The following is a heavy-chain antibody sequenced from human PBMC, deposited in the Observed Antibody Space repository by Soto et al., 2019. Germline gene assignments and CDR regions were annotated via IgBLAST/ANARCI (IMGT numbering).Heavy chain of an antibody. D-gene: IGHD2-15*01. Sequence: GGSLRISCAASGFTFSSYAMSWVRQAPGKGLEWVSAISGSGGSTYYADSVKGRFTISRDNSKNTLYLQMNSLRAEDTAVYYCAKGLLYCSGGSCYPRFDYWGQGTLVTVSS. CDR2: ISGSGGST. CDR1: GFTFSSYA. CDR3: AKGLLYCSGGSCYPRFDY. V-gene: IGHV3-23*01. J-gene: IGHJ4*02.